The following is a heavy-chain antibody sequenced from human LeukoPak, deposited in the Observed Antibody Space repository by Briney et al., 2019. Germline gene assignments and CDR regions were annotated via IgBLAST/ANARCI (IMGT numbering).Heavy chain of an antibody. CDR3: ARTLRYCTNGVCSPNRYYYYYGMDV. Sequence: SETLSLTCTVSGGSISSSDYYWGWIRQPPGKGLEWIGSIFYSGNTYYNPSLKSRVTISADTSKNQFSLKLSSVTAADTAVYYCARTLRYCTNGVCSPNRYYYYYGMDVWGQGTTVTVSS. CDR1: GGSISSSDYY. CDR2: IFYSGNT. J-gene: IGHJ6*02. D-gene: IGHD2-8*01. V-gene: IGHV4-39*07.